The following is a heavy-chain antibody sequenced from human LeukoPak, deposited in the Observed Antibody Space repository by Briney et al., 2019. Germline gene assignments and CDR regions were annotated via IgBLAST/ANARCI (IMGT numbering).Heavy chain of an antibody. Sequence: GASVKVSCKASGYTFTSYGISWVRQATGQGLEWMGWISAYNGNTNYAEKLQGRVTMTTDTSTSTAYMDLRSLRSDDTAVYYCATSRYGSGSYYKAPEYWGQGTLVTVSS. V-gene: IGHV1-18*01. CDR2: ISAYNGNT. J-gene: IGHJ4*02. D-gene: IGHD3-10*01. CDR3: ATSRYGSGSYYKAPEY. CDR1: GYTFTSYG.